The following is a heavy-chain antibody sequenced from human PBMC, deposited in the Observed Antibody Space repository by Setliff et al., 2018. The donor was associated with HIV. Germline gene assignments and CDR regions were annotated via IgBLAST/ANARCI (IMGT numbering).Heavy chain of an antibody. D-gene: IGHD2-21*02. Sequence: PGGSLRLSCAASGFTFSDYYMSWIRQAPGKGLEWVSYISRSVSTIYYADSVRGRFTISRDNAKNSLYLQMNSLRAEDTAVYYCARGNIVVVTAYFDYWGQGTLVTVPQ. J-gene: IGHJ4*02. CDR3: ARGNIVVVTAYFDY. CDR1: GFTFSDYY. CDR2: ISRSVSTI. V-gene: IGHV3-11*01.